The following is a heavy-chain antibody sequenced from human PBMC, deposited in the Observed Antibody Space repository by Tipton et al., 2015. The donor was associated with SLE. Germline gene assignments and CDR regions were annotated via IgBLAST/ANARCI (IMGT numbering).Heavy chain of an antibody. D-gene: IGHD1-26*01. CDR1: GYTFTGYY. CDR3: ARGVGATSY. CDR2: ISAYNGNT. Sequence: QSGPEVKKPGASVKVSCKASGYTFTGYYMHWVRQAPGQGLEWMGWISAYNGNTNYAQKLQGRVTMTRDTSTSTVYMEVSSLGSEDAAVYYCARGVGATSYWGQGALVTVAS. J-gene: IGHJ4*02. V-gene: IGHV1-2*02.